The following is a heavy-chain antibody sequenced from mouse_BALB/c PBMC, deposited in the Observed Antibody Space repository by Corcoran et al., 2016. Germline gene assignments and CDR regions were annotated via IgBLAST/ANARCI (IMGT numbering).Heavy chain of an antibody. CDR2: INTYTGEP. Sequence: QIQLVQSGPELKKPGETVKISCKASGYTFTNYGMNWVQQAPGKGLKWMGWINTYTGEPTYADDFKGRFAFSVETSARTAYLQINNLKNEETATYLGAREPYAMDYWGQGTSVTVSS. CDR1: GYTFTNYG. CDR3: AREPYAMDY. V-gene: IGHV9-3-1*01. J-gene: IGHJ4*01. D-gene: IGHD6-1*01.